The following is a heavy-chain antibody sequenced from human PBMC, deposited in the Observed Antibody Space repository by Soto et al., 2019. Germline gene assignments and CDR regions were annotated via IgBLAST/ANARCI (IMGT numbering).Heavy chain of an antibody. V-gene: IGHV3-33*01. CDR3: ARVGSPTVTSYYYGMDV. Sequence: VQLVESGGGVVQPGRSLRLSCAASGFTFSSYGMHWVRQAPGKGLEWVAVIWYDGSNKYYADSVKGRFTISRDNSKNTLYLQMNSLRAEDTAVYYCARVGSPTVTSYYYGMDVWGQGTTVTVSS. D-gene: IGHD4-17*01. CDR2: IWYDGSNK. J-gene: IGHJ6*02. CDR1: GFTFSSYG.